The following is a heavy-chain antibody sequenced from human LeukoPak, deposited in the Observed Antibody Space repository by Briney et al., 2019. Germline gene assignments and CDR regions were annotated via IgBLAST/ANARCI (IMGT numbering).Heavy chain of an antibody. CDR2: IGGSGSTT. Sequence: PGGSLRLSCAASGFTFSSYAMSWVRQAPGKGLEWVSAIGGSGSTTYYADSVKGRFTISRDNSKNTLYLQMNSLRAEETAVYYCARGGVPTHYYYMDVWGKGTTVTISS. CDR3: ARGGVPTHYYYMDV. D-gene: IGHD3-10*01. J-gene: IGHJ6*03. V-gene: IGHV3-23*01. CDR1: GFTFSSYA.